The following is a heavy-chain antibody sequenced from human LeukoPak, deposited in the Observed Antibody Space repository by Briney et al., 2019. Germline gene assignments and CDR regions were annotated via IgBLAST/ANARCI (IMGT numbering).Heavy chain of an antibody. V-gene: IGHV4-34*01. CDR3: ARGPPYYHDSSGYYPR. CDR2: INHSGST. CDR1: GGSFSGYY. J-gene: IGHJ4*02. D-gene: IGHD3-22*01. Sequence: SETLSLTCAVYGGSFSGYYWSWIRQPPGKGLEWIGEINHSGSTNHNPSLKSRVTISADTSKKQFSLKLSSVTAADTAVYYCARGPPYYHDSSGYYPRWGQGTLVTVSS.